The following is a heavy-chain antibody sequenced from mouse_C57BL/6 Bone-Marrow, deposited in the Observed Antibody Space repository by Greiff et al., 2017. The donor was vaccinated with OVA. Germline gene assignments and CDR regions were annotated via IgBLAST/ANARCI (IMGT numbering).Heavy chain of an antibody. D-gene: IGHD2-4*01. CDR3: ARPTGIYYDYDYAMDY. CDR1: GIDFSRYW. CDR2: INPDSSTI. J-gene: IGHJ4*01. V-gene: IGHV4-1*01. Sequence: EVQLQESGGGLVQPGGSLKLSCAASGIDFSRYWMSWVRRAPGKGLEWIGEINPDSSTINYAPSLKDKFIISRDNAKNTLYLQMSKVRSEDTALYYCARPTGIYYDYDYAMDYWGQGTSVTVSS.